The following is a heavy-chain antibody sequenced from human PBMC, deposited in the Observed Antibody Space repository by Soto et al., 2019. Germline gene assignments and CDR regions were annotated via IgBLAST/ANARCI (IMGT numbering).Heavy chain of an antibody. D-gene: IGHD6-13*01. CDR2: IYYSGYT. V-gene: IGHV4-59*01. CDR1: GGSMSNYY. Sequence: SETLSLTCTVSGGSMSNYYWSWIRQPSGRGLEWIGYIYYSGYTSLNPSLKSRPTMSVDTSRNHFSLKLNSVTAADTAVYYCARDSGVAAAIDYWGQGTLVTVSS. J-gene: IGHJ4*02. CDR3: ARDSGVAAAIDY.